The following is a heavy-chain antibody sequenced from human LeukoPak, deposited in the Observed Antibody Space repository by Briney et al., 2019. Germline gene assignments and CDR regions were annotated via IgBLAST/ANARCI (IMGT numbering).Heavy chain of an antibody. CDR2: IYTSGST. V-gene: IGHV4-4*09. D-gene: IGHD3-22*01. Sequence: PSETLSLTCTVSGGSISSYYWSWIRQPPGKGLEWIGYIYTSGSTNYNPSLKSQVTISVDTSKNQFSLKLSSVTAADTAVYYCAGGNTYYYDQPEFDCWGQGTLVTVSS. CDR1: GGSISSYY. J-gene: IGHJ4*02. CDR3: AGGNTYYYDQPEFDC.